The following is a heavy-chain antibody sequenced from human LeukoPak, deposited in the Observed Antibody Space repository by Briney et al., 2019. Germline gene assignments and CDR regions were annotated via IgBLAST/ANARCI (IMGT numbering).Heavy chain of an antibody. CDR2: IIPIFGTA. J-gene: IGHJ4*02. D-gene: IGHD6-19*01. CDR3: ARGRSIAVAGPPYYFDY. CDR1: GGTFSSYA. V-gene: IGHV1-69*05. Sequence: SVKVSCKASGGTFSSYAISWVRQAPGQGLEWMGGIIPIFGTANYAQKFQGRVTITTDESTSTAYTELSSLRSEDTAVYYCARGRSIAVAGPPYYFDYWGQGTLVTVSS.